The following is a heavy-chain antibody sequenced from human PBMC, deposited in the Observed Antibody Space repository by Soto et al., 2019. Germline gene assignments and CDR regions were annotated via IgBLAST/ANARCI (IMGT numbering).Heavy chain of an antibody. CDR3: VKAYYYDSSGSLWAFDI. CDR2: IIPIFGST. D-gene: IGHD3-22*01. Sequence: SVKVSCKASGGTFSSYAISWVRQAPGQGLEWMGGIIPIFGSTYYADSVKGRFTISRDNSKNTLYLQMSSLRAEDTAVYYCVKAYYYDSSGSLWAFDIWGQGTMVTVSS. V-gene: IGHV1-69*05. CDR1: GGTFSSYA. J-gene: IGHJ3*02.